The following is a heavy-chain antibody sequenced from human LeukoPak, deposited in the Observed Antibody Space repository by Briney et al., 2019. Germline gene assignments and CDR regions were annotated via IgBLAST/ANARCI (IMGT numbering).Heavy chain of an antibody. CDR2: ISGGGETT. V-gene: IGHV3-23*01. CDR3: ARDYADYVGYFFFDY. CDR1: GFTFNNYA. J-gene: IGHJ4*02. Sequence: PGGSLRLSRAASGFTFNNYAMNWVRQAPGKGLEWVSSISGGGETTYYADSAKGRFTISRDNSQNTLYLQMNSLRAEVTAVYYCARDYADYVGYFFFDYWGQGTLVTVSS. D-gene: IGHD4-17*01.